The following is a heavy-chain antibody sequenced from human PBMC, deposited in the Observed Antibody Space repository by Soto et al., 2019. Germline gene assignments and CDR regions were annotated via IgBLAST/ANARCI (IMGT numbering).Heavy chain of an antibody. CDR3: ATQALMSSHPGVGATYFDR. CDR1: GKGLGEVS. V-gene: IGHV1-24*01. J-gene: IGHJ4*02. Sequence: ASVELSCKVCGKGLGEVSIHWVRQAPGIELEWMGGFEPEDGEIVYAQIFEGRVTMTEDTSTDTACMEVSSLRSEDTAVYYCATQALMSSHPGVGATYFDRWGQGTLVTVSS. CDR2: FEPEDGEI. D-gene: IGHD3-3*01.